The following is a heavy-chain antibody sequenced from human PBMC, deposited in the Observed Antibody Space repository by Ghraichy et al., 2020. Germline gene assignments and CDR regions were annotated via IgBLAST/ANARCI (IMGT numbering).Heavy chain of an antibody. Sequence: SETLSLTCAVYGGSFSGYYWSWSRQPPGKGREWIGEINHSGSTNYNPSLKSRVTISVDTSKNQFSLKLSSVTAADTAVYYCARGQGAFWSGYYSFAYWGQGTLVTVSS. CDR1: GGSFSGYY. CDR3: ARGQGAFWSGYYSFAY. CDR2: INHSGST. J-gene: IGHJ4*02. V-gene: IGHV4-34*01. D-gene: IGHD3-3*01.